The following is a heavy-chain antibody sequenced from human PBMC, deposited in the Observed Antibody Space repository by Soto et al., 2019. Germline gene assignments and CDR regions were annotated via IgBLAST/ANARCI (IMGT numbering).Heavy chain of an antibody. CDR1: GDTFTSYA. CDR2: INAGNGNT. Sequence: GASVKVSCKASGDTFTSYAFHWVRQAPGQRPEWMGWINAGNGNTKYSQKFQGRVTITSDTSASTVYMELRSLRSEDTAVYYCARDVAAADYWGQGTLVTVSS. V-gene: IGHV1-3*01. CDR3: ARDVAAADY. D-gene: IGHD6-13*01. J-gene: IGHJ4*02.